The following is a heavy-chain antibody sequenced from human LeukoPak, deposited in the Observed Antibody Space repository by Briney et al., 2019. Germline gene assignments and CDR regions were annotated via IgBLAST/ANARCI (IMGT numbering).Heavy chain of an antibody. D-gene: IGHD1-1*01. V-gene: IGHV3-11*01. CDR1: GFTFTDYY. CDR2: INSSGNAM. CDR3: GRGYRTPTP. Sequence: GGSLRLSCAASGFTFTDYYMSWIRQAPGRGLEWLSYINSSGNAMYYVDSVKGRFTISRDNANNSLYLHMNSLRPEDTAIYYCGRGYRTPTPWGQGTLVTVSS. J-gene: IGHJ5*02.